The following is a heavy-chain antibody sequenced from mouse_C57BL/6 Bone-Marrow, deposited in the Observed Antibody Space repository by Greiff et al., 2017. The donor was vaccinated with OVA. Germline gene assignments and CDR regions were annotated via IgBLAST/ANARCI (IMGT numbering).Heavy chain of an antibody. CDR2: ISSGGSYT. CDR1: GFTFSSYG. J-gene: IGHJ2*01. V-gene: IGHV5-6*01. CDR3: ARHGDYGSFFYY. D-gene: IGHD1-1*01. Sequence: EVQLQESGGDLVKPGGSLKLSCAASGFTFSSYGMSWVRQTPDKRLEWVATISSGGSYTYYPDSVKGRFTISRDNAKNTLYLQMSSLKSEDTAMYYCARHGDYGSFFYYWGQGTTLTVSS.